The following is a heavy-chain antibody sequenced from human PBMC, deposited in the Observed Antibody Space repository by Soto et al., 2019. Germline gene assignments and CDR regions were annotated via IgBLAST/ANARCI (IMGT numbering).Heavy chain of an antibody. CDR3: AKDLSGVNDAFDI. V-gene: IGHV3-9*01. Sequence: EVQLVESGGGLVQPGRSLRLSCAASEFTFDDYAMHWVRQAPGKGLEWVSGISWNSGSIGYADSVKGRFTISRDNAKNSLYLQMNSLRAEDTALYYCAKDLSGVNDAFDIWGQGTMVTVSS. CDR1: EFTFDDYA. D-gene: IGHD1-26*01. CDR2: ISWNSGSI. J-gene: IGHJ3*02.